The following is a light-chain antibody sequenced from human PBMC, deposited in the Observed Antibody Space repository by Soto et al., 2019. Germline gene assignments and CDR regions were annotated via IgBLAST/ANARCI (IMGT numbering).Light chain of an antibody. Sequence: QSALTQPASVSGSPGQSITLSCTGTSSDVGGYNYVSWYQQHPGKAPKLMIYDVSNRPSGVSNRFSGSKSGNTASLTISGLQAEDEADYYCSSYTSSSTAHVVFGGGTKLTVL. J-gene: IGLJ2*01. CDR3: SSYTSSSTAHVV. V-gene: IGLV2-14*01. CDR1: SSDVGGYNY. CDR2: DVS.